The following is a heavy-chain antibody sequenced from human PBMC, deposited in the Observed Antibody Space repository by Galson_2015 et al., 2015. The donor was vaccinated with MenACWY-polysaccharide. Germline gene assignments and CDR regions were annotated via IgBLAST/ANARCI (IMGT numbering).Heavy chain of an antibody. V-gene: IGHV5-51*01. D-gene: IGHD6-13*01. J-gene: IGHJ2*01. CDR1: GYRFPNYW. CDR2: IYAGDSDT. Sequence: QYGAEVKKPGDSLKISCSGSGYRFPNYWIAWVRQMPGKGLEYMGIIYAGDSDTRYSPSFQGQVTISVDKSISTAYLQWSGLRASDTAVYYCSRRDSSTWFGWYFDLWGRGTLVTVSS. CDR3: SRRDSSTWFGWYFDL.